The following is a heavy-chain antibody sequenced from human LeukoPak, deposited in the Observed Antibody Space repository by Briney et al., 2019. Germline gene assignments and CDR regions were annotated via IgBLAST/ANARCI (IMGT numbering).Heavy chain of an antibody. J-gene: IGHJ4*02. CDR1: GFTFSSYS. V-gene: IGHV3-48*01. CDR3: ARYYYDSSGYYYFDY. Sequence: QTGGSLRLSCAASGFTFSSYSMNWVRQAPGKGLEWVSYISSSSSTIYYADSVKGRFTISRDNAKNSLYLQMNSLRAEDTAVYYCARYYYDSSGYYYFDYWGQGTLVTVSS. D-gene: IGHD3-22*01. CDR2: ISSSSSTI.